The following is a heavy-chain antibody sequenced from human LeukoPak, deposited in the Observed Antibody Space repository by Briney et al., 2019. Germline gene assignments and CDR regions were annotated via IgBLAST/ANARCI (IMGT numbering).Heavy chain of an antibody. CDR1: GFTVNNYA. Sequence: PGGSLRLSCAASGFTVNNYAMTWVRQAPGKGLEWVSHVSGSGGITYYADSVKGRFTIFRDNSKNTLYLQMDSLRAEDTAVYYCAKTTAGNSSGRNPGWPVDYWGQGTLVTVSS. D-gene: IGHD6-19*01. CDR2: VSGSGGIT. CDR3: AKTTAGNSSGRNPGWPVDY. J-gene: IGHJ4*02. V-gene: IGHV3-23*01.